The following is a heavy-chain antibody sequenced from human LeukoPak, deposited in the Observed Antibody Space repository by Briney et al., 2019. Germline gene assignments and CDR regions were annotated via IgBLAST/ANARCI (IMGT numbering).Heavy chain of an antibody. CDR3: TRESGAFSPFGF. D-gene: IGHD1-26*01. CDR2: IYYSGST. CDR1: GGSIGSYY. Sequence: PSETLSLTCIVSGGSIGSYYWSWIRQPPGKGLEWIGHIYYSGSTDYNPSLESRVSMSIDKSKNHLSLEVTSVTAADTAIYYCTRESGAFSPFGFWGQGTLLTVSS. J-gene: IGHJ4*02. V-gene: IGHV4-59*12.